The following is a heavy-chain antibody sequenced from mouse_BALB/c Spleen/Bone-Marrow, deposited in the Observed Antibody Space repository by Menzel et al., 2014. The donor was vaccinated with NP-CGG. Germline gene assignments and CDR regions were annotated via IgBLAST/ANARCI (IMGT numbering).Heavy chain of an antibody. Sequence: DVHLVESGGDLVKPGGSLKLSCAASGFTFXNYGMSWVRQTPDKRLEWVATISSGGSYTYFPDSVKGRFTISRDNAKNTLYLQMNSLKSEDAAMYYCARLTPDYAMDYWGQGTSVTVSS. CDR3: ARLTPDYAMDY. J-gene: IGHJ4*01. V-gene: IGHV5-6*01. D-gene: IGHD1-3*01. CDR2: ISSGGSYT. CDR1: GFTFXNYG.